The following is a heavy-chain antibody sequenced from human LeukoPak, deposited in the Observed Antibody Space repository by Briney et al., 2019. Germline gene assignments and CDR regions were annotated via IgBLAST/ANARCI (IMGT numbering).Heavy chain of an antibody. CDR3: SRDQTPYY. Sequence: GGSLRLSCITSGFTFGDYAMTWVRQAPGKGLEWVGFIRSKVWGGTPEYAASVKGRFTISRNDSKGIAYLQMNSLKTEDTAVYYCSRDQTPYYWGQGTLVTVSS. V-gene: IGHV3-49*04. CDR2: IRSKVWGGTP. CDR1: GFTFGDYA. J-gene: IGHJ4*02.